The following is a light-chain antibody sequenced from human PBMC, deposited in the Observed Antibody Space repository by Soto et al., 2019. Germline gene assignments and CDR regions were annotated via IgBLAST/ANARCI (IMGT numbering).Light chain of an antibody. CDR1: SGHTNYA. V-gene: IGLV4-69*01. CDR3: QTWGTGIVT. Sequence: QLVLTQSPSASASPGASVKLTCTLSSGHTNYAIAWHQQQPEKGPRFLMKINSDGSHSKGDGVPDRFSGSSSGAERYFTISSLQSEDEADYYCQTWGTGIVTFGGGTQLTVL. J-gene: IGLJ2*01. CDR2: INSDGSH.